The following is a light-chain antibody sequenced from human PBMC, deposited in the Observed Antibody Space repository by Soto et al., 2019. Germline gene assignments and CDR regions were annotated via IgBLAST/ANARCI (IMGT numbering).Light chain of an antibody. J-gene: IGLJ3*02. V-gene: IGLV1-47*01. CDR3: ASWDDSLSGVL. Sequence: QTVLSQPPSACGTPGQRVTVSCSGSSSNIGTNYVYWYQQLPATAPKLLIYRNNQRPSGVPDRFAGSKSGTSASLAISGLRSEDEADYFCASWDDSLSGVLFGGGTKLTVL. CDR1: SSNIGTNY. CDR2: RNN.